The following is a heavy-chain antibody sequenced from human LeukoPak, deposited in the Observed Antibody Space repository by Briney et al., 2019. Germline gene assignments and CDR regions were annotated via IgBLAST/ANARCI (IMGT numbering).Heavy chain of an antibody. J-gene: IGHJ6*02. Sequence: GGSLRLSCAASGFTVSSNYMSWVRQAPGKGLEWVSVIYSGGSTYYADSVKGRFTISRHNSKNTLYLQMNSLRAEDTAVYYCARGGDGSGSPLYYYYYYGMDVWGQGTTVTVSS. CDR3: ARGGDGSGSPLYYYYYYGMDV. V-gene: IGHV3-53*01. CDR2: IYSGGST. D-gene: IGHD3-10*01. CDR1: GFTVSSNY.